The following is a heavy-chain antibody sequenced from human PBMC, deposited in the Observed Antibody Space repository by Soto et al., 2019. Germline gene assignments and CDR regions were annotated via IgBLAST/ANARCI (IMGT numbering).Heavy chain of an antibody. J-gene: IGHJ4*02. D-gene: IGHD1-1*01. CDR2: IYYSGST. V-gene: IGHV4-31*03. CDR3: ARWPQLKPRFDY. Sequence: QVQLQESGPGLVKPSQTLALTCTVSGGSISSGDYYWSWIRQHAGKGLEWIGYIYYSGSTYYNPSLKSRVTISVDTSKNQFSLKLSSVTAADTAVYYCARWPQLKPRFDYWGLGTLVTVSS. CDR1: GGSISSGDYY.